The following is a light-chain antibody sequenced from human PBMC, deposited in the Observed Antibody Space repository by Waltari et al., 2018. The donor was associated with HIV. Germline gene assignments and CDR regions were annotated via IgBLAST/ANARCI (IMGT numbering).Light chain of an antibody. Sequence: DIQMTQSPSSLSASVGARVTITCPVSQIIGNYLNWYQQKPGKAPKVLMFAASTLQDGVPARFSGAGFGTDFTLIITSLQPEDFATYYCQQTYSIPRTFGQGTKVEI. V-gene: IGKV1-39*01. CDR1: QIIGNY. CDR3: QQTYSIPRT. CDR2: AAS. J-gene: IGKJ1*01.